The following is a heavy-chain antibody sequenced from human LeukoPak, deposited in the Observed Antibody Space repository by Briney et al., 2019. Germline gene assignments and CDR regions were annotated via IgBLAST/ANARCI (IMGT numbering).Heavy chain of an antibody. CDR2: INPSGGNT. Sequence: GASVKVSCKASGYTFTSNYMHWVRQAPGQGLEWMGIINPSGGNTNYAQKLQGRVTMTTDTSTSTAYMELRSLRSDDTAVHYCAREGIGDAFDIWGQGTMVTVSS. CDR3: AREGIGDAFDI. CDR1: GYTFTSNY. J-gene: IGHJ3*02. D-gene: IGHD3-10*01. V-gene: IGHV1-46*01.